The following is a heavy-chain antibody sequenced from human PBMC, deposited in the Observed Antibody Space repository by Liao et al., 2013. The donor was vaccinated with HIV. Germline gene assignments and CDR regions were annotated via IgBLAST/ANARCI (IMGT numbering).Heavy chain of an antibody. Sequence: QVQLQQWGAGLLKPSETLSLTCAVYGGSFSGYYWSWIRQPPGKGLEWIGEINHSGSTNYNPSLKSRVTISVDTSKNQFSLKLSSVTAADTAVYYCASRSAAGKGYWGQGTLVTVSS. D-gene: IGHD6-13*01. CDR3: ASRSAAGKGY. V-gene: IGHV4-34*01. J-gene: IGHJ4*02. CDR1: GGSFSGYY. CDR2: INHSGST.